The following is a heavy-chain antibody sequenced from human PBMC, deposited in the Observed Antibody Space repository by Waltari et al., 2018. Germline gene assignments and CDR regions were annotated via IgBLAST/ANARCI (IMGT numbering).Heavy chain of an antibody. CDR2: ITVGDDT. V-gene: IGHV3-23*01. CDR1: GTPFPNYA. CDR3: ATPFYNWDDPLHS. D-gene: IGHD1-20*01. Sequence: EVQLLESGGDLVQPGGSLRLSCAASGTPFPNYAINWVRLAPGTGLEWVSAITVGDDTYYTDSVKGRFTISRDTSKDTVHLQMNGLRADDTAVYYCATPFYNWDDPLHSWGQGTLVTVSS. J-gene: IGHJ4*02.